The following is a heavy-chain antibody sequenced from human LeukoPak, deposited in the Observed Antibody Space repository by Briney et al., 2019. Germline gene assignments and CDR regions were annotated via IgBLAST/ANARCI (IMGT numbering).Heavy chain of an antibody. D-gene: IGHD3-22*01. Sequence: QPGGCLRLSCAASGFTFSSYEMNWVRQAPGKGLEWVTYMSSSGSSIYYADSVKGRFTISRDNAKNSLYLQMNSLRDEDTAVYYCARSLGSRSDVWGQGTTVTVSS. CDR2: MSSSGSSI. V-gene: IGHV3-48*03. CDR3: ARSLGSRSDV. CDR1: GFTFSSYE. J-gene: IGHJ6*02.